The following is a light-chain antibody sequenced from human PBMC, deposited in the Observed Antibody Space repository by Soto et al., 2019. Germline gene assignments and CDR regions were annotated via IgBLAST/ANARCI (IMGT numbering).Light chain of an antibody. J-gene: IGKJ1*01. CDR3: MQYSSHSWT. V-gene: IGKV1-5*01. CDR2: DAS. Sequence: DIQITQSPSSLSPSVGSPAIITFGCSRSISDWLAWYQQKPGKAPELLIFDASNLKSGVSSRFSGSGSGTEFTLTISRLQTDDVETYYCMQYSSHSWTFGKGNKVDIK. CDR1: RSISDW.